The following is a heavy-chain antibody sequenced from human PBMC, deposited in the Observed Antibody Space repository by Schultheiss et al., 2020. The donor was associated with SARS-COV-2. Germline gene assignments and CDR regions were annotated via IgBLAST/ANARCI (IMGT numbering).Heavy chain of an antibody. J-gene: IGHJ5*02. CDR1: GFIFSSYW. V-gene: IGHV3-74*03. CDR2: IKSDASST. CDR3: ARDATPPYSSSSPWFDP. Sequence: GGSLRLSCAASGFIFSSYWMHWVRQVSGKGLVWVSRIKSDASSTMYADLAKGRFTISRDNAKNTLYLQMNSLRAEDTAVYYCARDATPPYSSSSPWFDPWGQGTLVTVSS. D-gene: IGHD6-13*01.